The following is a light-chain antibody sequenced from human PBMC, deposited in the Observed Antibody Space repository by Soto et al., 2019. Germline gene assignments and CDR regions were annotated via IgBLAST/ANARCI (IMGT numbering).Light chain of an antibody. CDR2: GAS. CDR3: QQYYNSPLT. Sequence: EIVLTQSPATLSLSPGQSATLSCGASQSIIRSSLAWYQQKPGLAPRLLIYGASSRATGIPDRFSGSGSGTDFTLTISRLQAEDVAVYYCQQYYNSPLTFGGGTKVEIK. CDR1: QSIIRSS. V-gene: IGKV3D-20*01. J-gene: IGKJ4*01.